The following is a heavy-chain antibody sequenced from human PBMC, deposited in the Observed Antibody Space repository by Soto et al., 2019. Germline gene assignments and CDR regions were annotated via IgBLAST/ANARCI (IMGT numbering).Heavy chain of an antibody. CDR1: GYTFTSYG. Sequence: ASVKVSCKASGYTFTSYGISWVRQAPGQGLEWMGWISAYNGNTNYAQKLQGRVTMTTDTSTSTAYMELRSLRSDDTAVYYCASHERVRGSYSWFDPSGQGTLVSVSS. CDR3: ASHERVRGSYSWFDP. D-gene: IGHD1-26*01. J-gene: IGHJ5*02. V-gene: IGHV1-18*01. CDR2: ISAYNGNT.